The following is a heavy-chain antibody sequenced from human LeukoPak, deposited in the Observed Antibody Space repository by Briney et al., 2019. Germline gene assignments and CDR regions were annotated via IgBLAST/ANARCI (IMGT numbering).Heavy chain of an antibody. CDR2: IYPGDSDT. Sequence: KNGESLKISCKGSGYGFTSYWIGWVRQMPGKGLEWMGIIYPGDSDTRYSPSFRGQVTISADKSISTACLQWSSLKASDTAMYYCARQSGDYYSYYYMDVWGKGTTVTISS. V-gene: IGHV5-51*01. J-gene: IGHJ6*03. CDR1: GYGFTSYW. CDR3: ARQSGDYYSYYYMDV. D-gene: IGHD2-21*02.